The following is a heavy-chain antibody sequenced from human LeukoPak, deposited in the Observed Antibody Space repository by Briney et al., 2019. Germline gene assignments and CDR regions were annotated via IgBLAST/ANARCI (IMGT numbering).Heavy chain of an antibody. CDR1: GFTFSSYG. J-gene: IGHJ5*02. CDR3: ARDGVLRYSDGWFDP. Sequence: GGSLRLSCAASGFTFSSYGMHRVRQAPGKGLEWVSSISSSSSYIYYADSVKGRFTISRDNAKNSLYLQMNSLRAEDTAVYYCARDGVLRYSDGWFDPWGQGTLVTVSP. D-gene: IGHD3-9*01. V-gene: IGHV3-21*01. CDR2: ISSSSSYI.